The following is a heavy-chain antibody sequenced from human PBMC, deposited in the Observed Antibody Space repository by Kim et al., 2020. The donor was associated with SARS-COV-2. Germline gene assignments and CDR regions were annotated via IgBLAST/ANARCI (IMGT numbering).Heavy chain of an antibody. Sequence: NTKYSQKFQGRVTITRDTSASTAYMELSSLRSEDTAVYYCAREARNVMDVWGQGTTVTVSS. CDR3: AREARNVMDV. V-gene: IGHV1-3*01. J-gene: IGHJ6*02. CDR2: NT.